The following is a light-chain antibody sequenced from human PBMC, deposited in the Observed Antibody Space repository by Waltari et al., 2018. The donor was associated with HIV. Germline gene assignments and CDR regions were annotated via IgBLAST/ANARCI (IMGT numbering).Light chain of an antibody. CDR3: QVWDSSSDAYV. CDR1: NIGSKS. J-gene: IGLJ1*01. V-gene: IGLV3-21*04. CDR2: YDS. Sequence: SYVLAQPPSVSVAPGKTARIPCGGNNIGSKSGHWYQQKPGQAPVVVIYYDSDRPSGIPERFSGSNSGNTATLTISRVEAGDEADYYCQVWDSSSDAYVFGTGTKVTVL.